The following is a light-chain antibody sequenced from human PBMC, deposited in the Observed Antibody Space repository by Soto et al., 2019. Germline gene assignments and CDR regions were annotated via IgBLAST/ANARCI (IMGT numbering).Light chain of an antibody. V-gene: IGKV1-12*01. J-gene: IGKJ5*01. CDR2: AAS. CDR1: QGISSW. CDR3: QQYENLPT. Sequence: DIQMTQSPSSVSASVGYIVTITCRASQGISSWLARYQQKPGKAPKLLIYAASTLQSGVPSRFSGSGSGTDFTFTISRLQPEDIATYYCQQYENLPTFGQGTRLEIK.